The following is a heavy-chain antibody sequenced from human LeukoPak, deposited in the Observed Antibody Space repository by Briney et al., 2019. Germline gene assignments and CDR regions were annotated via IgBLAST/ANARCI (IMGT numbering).Heavy chain of an antibody. Sequence: PSQTLSLTCTVSGGSIISGSYYWSWIRQPAGEGLEWIGRSYTSGSTNYNPSLKSRVTISVDTSKNQFSLKLSSVTAADTAVYYCAADSSGHQANFDYWGQGTLVTVSS. J-gene: IGHJ4*02. V-gene: IGHV4-61*02. D-gene: IGHD3-22*01. CDR1: GGSIISGSYY. CDR2: SYTSGST. CDR3: AADSSGHQANFDY.